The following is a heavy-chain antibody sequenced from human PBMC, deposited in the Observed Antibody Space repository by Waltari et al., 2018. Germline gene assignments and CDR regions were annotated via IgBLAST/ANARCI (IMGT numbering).Heavy chain of an antibody. CDR1: GFTFSRYW. CDR2: INYDGSQK. D-gene: IGHD2-2*01. CDR3: AKSRGFEY. V-gene: IGHV3-7*01. J-gene: IGHJ4*02. Sequence: EVQLVESGGDLVQPGGSLRLSCAASGFTFSRYWMSLFRQTPGKGLEWVANINYDGSQKYYADSVKGRFTTSRDNAKNSVYLQMHSLRVEDTAMYYCAKSRGFEYWGQGALVTVSS.